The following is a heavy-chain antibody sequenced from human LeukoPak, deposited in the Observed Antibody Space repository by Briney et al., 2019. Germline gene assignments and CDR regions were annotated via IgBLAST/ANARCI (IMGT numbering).Heavy chain of an antibody. CDR2: IKEDGSEK. J-gene: IGHJ4*02. V-gene: IGHV3-7*01. CDR3: ARAHYSSFDY. D-gene: IGHD3-22*01. Sequence: GGSLRLSCAASGFTFRDYWMSWVRQAPGKGLEWVANIKEDGSEKHYVDSVKGRFTISRDNAKNSLYLQSLYLQMNSLRAEDTAVYYCARAHYSSFDYWGQGTLVTVSS. CDR1: GFTFRDYW.